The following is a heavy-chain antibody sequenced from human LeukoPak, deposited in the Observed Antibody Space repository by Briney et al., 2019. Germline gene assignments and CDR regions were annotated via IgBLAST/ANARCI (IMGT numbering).Heavy chain of an antibody. CDR2: ISGSGGTT. Sequence: GGSLRLSCAASGFTFSSYGMHWVRQAPGKGLEWVSAISGSGGTTYYADSVKGRFTISRDNSENTLYLQMNSLRAEDTAVYYCAKRDRTVTHAFDIWGQGTMVTVSS. D-gene: IGHD4-17*01. V-gene: IGHV3-23*01. CDR3: AKRDRTVTHAFDI. CDR1: GFTFSSYG. J-gene: IGHJ3*02.